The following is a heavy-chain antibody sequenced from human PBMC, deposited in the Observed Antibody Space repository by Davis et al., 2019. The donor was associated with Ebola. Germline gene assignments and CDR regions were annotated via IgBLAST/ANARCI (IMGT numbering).Heavy chain of an antibody. CDR1: GGSISSGDYY. Sequence: TLSLTCTVSGGSISSGDYYWSWLRQPPGKGLEWIGYIYYSGSTYYNPSLKSRVTISVDTSKNQFPLKLSSVTAADTAVYYCARGLEIGAWFDPWGQGTLVTVSS. V-gene: IGHV4-30-4*01. D-gene: IGHD3-10*01. CDR2: IYYSGST. CDR3: ARGLEIGAWFDP. J-gene: IGHJ5*02.